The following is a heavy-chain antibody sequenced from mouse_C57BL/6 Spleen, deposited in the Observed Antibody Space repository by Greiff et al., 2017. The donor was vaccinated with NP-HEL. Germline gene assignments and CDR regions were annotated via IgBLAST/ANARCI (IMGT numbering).Heavy chain of an antibody. CDR3: ARGITTVVANYFDY. D-gene: IGHD1-1*01. CDR2: ISSGSSTI. V-gene: IGHV5-17*01. J-gene: IGHJ2*01. CDR1: GFTFSDYG. Sequence: EVKLVESGGGLVKPGGSLKLSCAASGFTFSDYGMHWVRQAPEKGLEWVAYISSGSSTIYYVDTVKGRFTISRDNAKNTLFLQMTSLRSEDTAMYYCARGITTVVANYFDYWGQGTTLTVSS.